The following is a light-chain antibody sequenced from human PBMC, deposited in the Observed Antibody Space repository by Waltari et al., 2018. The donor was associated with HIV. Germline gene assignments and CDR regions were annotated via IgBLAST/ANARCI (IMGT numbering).Light chain of an antibody. CDR2: DVT. CDR1: SSDIGSYNY. Sequence: QSALTQPASVSGSPGQSITISCIGTSSDIGSYNYVPWYQQHPGKVPKLIIYDVTKRPPGVSDRFSGSKSGNTASLTISGLQADDEADYYCNSYASTRTYVFGTGTQVAVL. J-gene: IGLJ1*01. CDR3: NSYASTRTYV. V-gene: IGLV2-14*03.